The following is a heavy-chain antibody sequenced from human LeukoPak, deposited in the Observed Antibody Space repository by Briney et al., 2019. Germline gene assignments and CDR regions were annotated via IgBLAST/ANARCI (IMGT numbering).Heavy chain of an antibody. V-gene: IGHV1-18*01. CDR3: ARVNYYDSSGYYVDAFDI. Sequence: ASVKVSCKASGYTFTSYGISWVRQAPGQGLEWMGWISAYNGNTNYAQKLQGRVTMTTDTSTSTAYMELRSLRSDDTAVYYCARVNYYDSSGYYVDAFDIWGQGTMVTVSS. CDR2: ISAYNGNT. CDR1: GYTFTSYG. D-gene: IGHD3-22*01. J-gene: IGHJ3*02.